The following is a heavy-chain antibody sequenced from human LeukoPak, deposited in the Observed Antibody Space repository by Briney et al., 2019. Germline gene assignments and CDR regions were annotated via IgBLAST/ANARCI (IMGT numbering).Heavy chain of an antibody. D-gene: IGHD1-7*01. CDR1: GFTFSDHY. J-gene: IGHJ4*02. CDR2: IRNKANSYTT. CDR3: ANSRVNYRQLNY. V-gene: IGHV3-72*01. Sequence: GGSLRLSCAASGFTFSDHYMDWVRQAPGTGLEWVGRIRNKANSYTTEYAASVKGRFTISRDDSKNSLYLQMNSLKTEDTAVYYCANSRVNYRQLNYWGQGTLVTVSS.